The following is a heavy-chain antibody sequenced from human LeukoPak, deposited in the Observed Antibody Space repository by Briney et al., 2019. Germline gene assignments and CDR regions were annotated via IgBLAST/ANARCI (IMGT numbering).Heavy chain of an antibody. V-gene: IGHV3-74*01. J-gene: IGHJ4*02. D-gene: IGHD5-24*01. CDR2: INSDGSNT. CDR1: GFTFRHHL. CDR3: AREMWQYNPFDY. Sequence: GGSLRLSCAATGFTFRHHLMHWVRQVPGKGLYWVSRINSDGSNTTYADSVRGRFTISRDNAKSTLYLQMNSLRDEDTAVYYCAREMWQYNPFDYWGQGTQVTVSS.